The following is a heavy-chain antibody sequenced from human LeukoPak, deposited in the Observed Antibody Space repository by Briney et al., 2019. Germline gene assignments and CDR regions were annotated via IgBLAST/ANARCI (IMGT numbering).Heavy chain of an antibody. D-gene: IGHD3-22*01. V-gene: IGHV4-59*01. CDR2: IYYSGST. CDR3: ARAVKYYYDRSDEYFDY. J-gene: IGHJ4*02. Sequence: SQTLSLTCTVSGGSISSYYWSWIRQPPGKGLEWIGYIYYSGSTNYNPSLKSRVTISVDTSKNQFSLKLRSVTAADTAVYYCARAVKYYYDRSDEYFDYWGQGTLVTVSS. CDR1: GGSISSYY.